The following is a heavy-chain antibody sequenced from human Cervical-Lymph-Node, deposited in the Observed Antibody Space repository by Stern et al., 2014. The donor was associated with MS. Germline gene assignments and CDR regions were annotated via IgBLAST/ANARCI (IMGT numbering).Heavy chain of an antibody. CDR3: AIMGTDGKDV. CDR2: ISAYKGNT. J-gene: IGHJ6*02. Sequence: QVQLVQSGAEVKGPGASVKVSCKASDHTLLRYGFRWVRQAPGQGLEWMGWISAYKGNTDYAQNLQGRVIMTADTSTNTGYVELMNLRSDDTAMYYCAIMGTDGKDVWGQGTTVTVSS. V-gene: IGHV1-18*01. D-gene: IGHD5-18*01. CDR1: DHTLLRYG.